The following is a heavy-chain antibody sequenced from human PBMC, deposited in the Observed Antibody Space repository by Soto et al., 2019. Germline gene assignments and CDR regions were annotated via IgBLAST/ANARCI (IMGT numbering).Heavy chain of an antibody. CDR3: ARDRGSGSYYARFDY. D-gene: IGHD1-26*01. CDR1: GYTFTTYG. Sequence: ASVKVSCKASGYTFTTYGISWVRQAPGRGLEWMGWISSYNGNTNYAQKLQDRVTMTTDTSTSIAYMELRSLRSDDTAVFYCARDRGSGSYYARFDYWGQGTLVTVSS. V-gene: IGHV1-18*01. CDR2: ISSYNGNT. J-gene: IGHJ4*02.